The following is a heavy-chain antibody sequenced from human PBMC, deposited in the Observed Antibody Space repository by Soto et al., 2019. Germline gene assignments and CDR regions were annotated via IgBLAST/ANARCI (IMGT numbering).Heavy chain of an antibody. CDR1: GFTFSSYG. CDR2: ISYDGSNK. Sequence: PGVSLRLSCAASGFTFSSYGMHWVRQAPGKGLEWVAVISYDGSNKYYADSVKGRFTISRDNSKNTLYLQMNSLRAEDTAVYYCAKSDETAMVTYYYYGMDVWGQGTTVTVSS. D-gene: IGHD5-18*01. V-gene: IGHV3-30*18. J-gene: IGHJ6*02. CDR3: AKSDETAMVTYYYYGMDV.